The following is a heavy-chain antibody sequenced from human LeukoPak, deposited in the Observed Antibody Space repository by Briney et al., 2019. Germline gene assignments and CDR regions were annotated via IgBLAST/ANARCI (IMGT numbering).Heavy chain of an antibody. J-gene: IGHJ4*02. CDR3: AREPHIAVVTHFDY. Sequence: GGSLRLSCAVSGFTFRNFWMSWVRQAPGKGLEWVANTHPDGKERYYVDSVKGRFTISRDNAKNSLFLQMNSLRVEDTAVYYCAREPHIAVVTHFDYWGQGTLVTVSS. CDR2: THPDGKER. V-gene: IGHV3-7*01. D-gene: IGHD6-19*01. CDR1: GFTFRNFW.